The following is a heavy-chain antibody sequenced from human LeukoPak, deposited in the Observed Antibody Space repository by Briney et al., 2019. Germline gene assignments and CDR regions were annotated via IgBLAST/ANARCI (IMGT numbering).Heavy chain of an antibody. D-gene: IGHD6-19*01. CDR2: INRDGSRT. J-gene: IGHJ4*02. Sequence: GGSLRLSCTASGFTFSSYWIHWVRQTQEKGLVWVSRINRDGSRTDYADSVKGRFTISRDNAANTLYLQINSLRAEDTAVYYCARVSSGWYNDYWGQGTLVTVSS. V-gene: IGHV3-74*01. CDR1: GFTFSSYW. CDR3: ARVSSGWYNDY.